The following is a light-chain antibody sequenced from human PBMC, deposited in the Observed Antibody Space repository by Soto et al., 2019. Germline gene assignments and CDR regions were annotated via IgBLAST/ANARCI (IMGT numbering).Light chain of an antibody. CDR2: YDS. CDR3: QVWDSTSDHPV. CDR1: NIGSNT. V-gene: IGLV3-21*04. Sequence: SYELIQPPSVSVAPGKTARISCGGNNIGSNTVHWYQQKPGQAPVLVIYYDSDRPSGIPERFSCSNSGNTATLTISRVEAGDEADYFCQVWDSTSDHPVFGGGTKLTVL. J-gene: IGLJ2*01.